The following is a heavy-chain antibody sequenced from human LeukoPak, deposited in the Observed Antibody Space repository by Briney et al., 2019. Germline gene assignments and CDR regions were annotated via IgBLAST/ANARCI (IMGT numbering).Heavy chain of an antibody. CDR2: ISWDGGST. CDR3: AKDKSRDDFWSGYYPY. Sequence: PGGSLTLSCAASRFTFDDYAMHWSRPAAGQGMDWVSLISWDGGSTYYADSVKGRFTISRDNSKSSLYLQMNSLRAEDTALYYCAKDKSRDDFWSGYYPYWGQGTLVTVSS. J-gene: IGHJ4*02. CDR1: RFTFDDYA. V-gene: IGHV3-43D*03. D-gene: IGHD3-3*01.